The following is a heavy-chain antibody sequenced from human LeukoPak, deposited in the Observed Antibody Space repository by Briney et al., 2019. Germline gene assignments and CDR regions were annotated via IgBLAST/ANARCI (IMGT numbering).Heavy chain of an antibody. D-gene: IGHD3-3*01. J-gene: IGHJ5*02. Sequence: TPSETLSLTCTVSGGSISSGSYYWSWIRQPAGKGLEWIGRIYTSGSTNYNPSLKSRVTISVDTSKNQFSLKLSSVTAADTAVYYCARGQAGVLRFLEWLPTTNWFDPWGQGTLVTVSS. CDR2: IYTSGST. V-gene: IGHV4-61*02. CDR1: GGSISSGSYY. CDR3: ARGQAGVLRFLEWLPTTNWFDP.